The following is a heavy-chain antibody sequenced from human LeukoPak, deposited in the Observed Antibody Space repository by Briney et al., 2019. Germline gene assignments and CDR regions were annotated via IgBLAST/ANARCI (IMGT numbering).Heavy chain of an antibody. J-gene: IGHJ4*02. CDR3: ARSPDSPDYFDSSGYDY. CDR2: IYDSGNT. Sequence: SETLSLTCAVSGLSISSNYYWGWIRQPPGKGLDWIGTIYDSGNTYYNPSLKSRVTISVDTSKNQFSLKLSSVTAADTAVYYCARSPDSPDYFDSSGYDYWGQGTLVTVSS. D-gene: IGHD3-22*01. CDR1: GLSISSNYY. V-gene: IGHV4-38-2*01.